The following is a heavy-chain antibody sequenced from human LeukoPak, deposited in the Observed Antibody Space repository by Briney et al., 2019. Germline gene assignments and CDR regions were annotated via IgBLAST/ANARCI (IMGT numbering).Heavy chain of an antibody. D-gene: IGHD3-22*01. CDR3: AKDRYYDNTGDHYESEY. CDR2: VSGSGGST. CDR1: GFTFDDYA. Sequence: GSLRLSCAASGFTFDDYAMHWVRQAPGKGLDWVSAVSGSGGSTHYADSVTGRFTISRDNSKNTLYLQMNSLRAEDTAVYYCAKDRYYDNTGDHYESEYWGQGTLVTVSS. J-gene: IGHJ4*02. V-gene: IGHV3-23*01.